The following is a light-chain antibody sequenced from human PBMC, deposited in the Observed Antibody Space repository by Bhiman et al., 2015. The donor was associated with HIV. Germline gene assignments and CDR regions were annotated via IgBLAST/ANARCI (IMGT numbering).Light chain of an antibody. Sequence: QSALTQPASVSGSPGESITISCTGTKNDIGSYSYVSWYQQHPGKAPKLMIYDVAKRPSGVSNRFSGSKSGNTASLTISGLQAEDEADYYCSSYTSSSTLVFGGGTKLTVL. V-gene: IGLV2-14*03. CDR1: KNDIGSYSY. J-gene: IGLJ2*01. CDR2: DVA. CDR3: SSYTSSSTLV.